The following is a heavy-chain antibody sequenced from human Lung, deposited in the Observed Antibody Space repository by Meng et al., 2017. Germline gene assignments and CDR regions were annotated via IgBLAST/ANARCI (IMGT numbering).Heavy chain of an antibody. Sequence: QVQLVQSGDEVKKPGASVKVSSKASGDTFTSYGISWVRQAPGQGLEWMGWISGYNGNTNYAQKFQGRVTMTTDTSTSTAYMELRSLRSDDTAVYYCARDRYCSTTSCTGWFDPWGQGTLVTVSS. CDR2: ISGYNGNT. J-gene: IGHJ5*02. D-gene: IGHD2-2*01. V-gene: IGHV1-18*01. CDR3: ARDRYCSTTSCTGWFDP. CDR1: GDTFTSYG.